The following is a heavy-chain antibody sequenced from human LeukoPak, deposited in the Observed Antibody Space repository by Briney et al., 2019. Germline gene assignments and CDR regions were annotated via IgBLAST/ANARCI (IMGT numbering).Heavy chain of an antibody. CDR3: AREHRIVVVPAADY. D-gene: IGHD2-2*01. CDR1: GYTFTSYG. CDR2: ISAYNGNT. V-gene: IGHV1-18*01. J-gene: IGHJ4*02. Sequence: GASVKVSCKASGYTFTSYGISRVQQAPGQGLEWMGWISAYNGNTNYAQKLQGRVTKTTDTSTSTAYMELRSLRSDDTAVYYCAREHRIVVVPAADYWGQGTLVTVSS.